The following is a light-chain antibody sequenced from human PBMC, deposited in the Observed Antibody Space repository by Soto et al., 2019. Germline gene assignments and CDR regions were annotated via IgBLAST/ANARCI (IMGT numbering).Light chain of an antibody. CDR1: QSVNSGY. CDR3: QQYGSSPRT. J-gene: IGKJ1*01. V-gene: IGKV3-20*01. CDR2: GAS. Sequence: EIVLSQSPGTLSLYPGERATLSCRASQSVNSGYLAWYQQKPGQAPRLLIYGASIRAAGIPDRFSGSGSGADFTLTISRLEPEDFAVYYCQQYGSSPRTFGQG.